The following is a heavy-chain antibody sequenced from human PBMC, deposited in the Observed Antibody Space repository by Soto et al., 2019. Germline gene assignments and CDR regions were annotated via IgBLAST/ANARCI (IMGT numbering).Heavy chain of an antibody. D-gene: IGHD3-22*01. Sequence: PSETLSLTCTVSGGSISSGGYYWSWIRQHPGKGLEWIGYIYYSGSTYYNPSLKSRVTISVDTSKNQFSLKLSSVTAADTAVYYCARDYLPTYYYDSSGYYNNWFDPWGQGTLVTVSS. V-gene: IGHV4-31*03. CDR1: GGSISSGGYY. CDR3: ARDYLPTYYYDSSGYYNNWFDP. J-gene: IGHJ5*02. CDR2: IYYSGST.